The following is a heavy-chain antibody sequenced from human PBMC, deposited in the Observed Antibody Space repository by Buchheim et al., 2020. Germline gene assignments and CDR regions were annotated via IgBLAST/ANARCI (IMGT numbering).Heavy chain of an antibody. CDR3: ARIVSAPLTVSGGFDH. V-gene: IGHV4-59*08. D-gene: IGHD6-19*01. CDR2: IYYSGST. J-gene: IGHJ4*02. Sequence: QVQLQESGPGLVKPSETLSLTCSVSGGSIRSNYWSWIRQPPGKGLEWIGYIYYSGSTNYNLSLKSRVTISVDTSKNQFSLQLWSVTAADTAVYYCARIVSAPLTVSGGFDHWGQG. CDR1: GGSIRSNY.